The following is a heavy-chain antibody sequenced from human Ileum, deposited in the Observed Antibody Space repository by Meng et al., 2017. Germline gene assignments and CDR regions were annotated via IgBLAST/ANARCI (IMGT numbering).Heavy chain of an antibody. J-gene: IGHJ3*02. CDR2: IKSKSHGRTT. CDR1: GFTFSNVW. Sequence: GESLKISCAASGFTFSNVWMSLVRQAPGKGLEWGGRIKSKSHGRTTDYAVPLKGRFTIPRDDSNNTLYLQINSLKTEDTAIYYCATGAFTGESDCFDIWGQGTMVTVSS. CDR3: ATGAFTGESDCFDI. V-gene: IGHV3-15*01. D-gene: IGHD7-27*01.